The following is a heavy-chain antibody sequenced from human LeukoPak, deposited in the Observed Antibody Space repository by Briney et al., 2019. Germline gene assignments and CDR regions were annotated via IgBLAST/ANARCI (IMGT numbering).Heavy chain of an antibody. J-gene: IGHJ3*02. CDR1: GFTFSSYE. Sequence: GGSLRLSCAASGFTFSSYEMNWVRQAPGKGLEWVSYISSSGSTIYYADSVKGRFTISRDNAKNTLYLQMNSLRAEDTAVYYCARGRGGNFGGDAFDIWGQGTLVTVSS. CDR3: ARGRGGNFGGDAFDI. D-gene: IGHD4-23*01. CDR2: ISSSGSTI. V-gene: IGHV3-48*03.